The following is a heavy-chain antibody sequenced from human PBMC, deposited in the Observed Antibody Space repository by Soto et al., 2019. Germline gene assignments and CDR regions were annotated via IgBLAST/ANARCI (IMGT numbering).Heavy chain of an antibody. CDR3: ATNVVLLGAYFDP. CDR2: ISNDGSNK. D-gene: IGHD3-16*01. Sequence: RIPRLSCAASEFTFSSDGMHWVRQAPGKGLEWVAVISNDGSNKYYAESVKGRFTISRDNSKNTLYLQMNSLRAEDTAVYYCATNVVLLGAYFDPWGQG. V-gene: IGHV3-30*03. J-gene: IGHJ5*02. CDR1: EFTFSSDG.